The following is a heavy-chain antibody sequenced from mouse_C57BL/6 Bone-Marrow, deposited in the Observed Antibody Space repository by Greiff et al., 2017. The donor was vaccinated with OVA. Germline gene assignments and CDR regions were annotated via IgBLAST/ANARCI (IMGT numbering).Heavy chain of an antibody. CDR3: ASGDDYPLIGY. J-gene: IGHJ4*01. CDR1: GYTFTSYW. V-gene: IGHV1-64*01. D-gene: IGHD2-4*01. CDR2: IHPNSGST. Sequence: VQLQQSGAELVKPGASVKLSCKASGYTFTSYWMHWVKQRPGQGLEWIGMIHPNSGSTNYNEKFKSKATLTVDKSSSTAYMQLSSLTSEDSAVYYCASGDDYPLIGYWGQGTSVTVSS.